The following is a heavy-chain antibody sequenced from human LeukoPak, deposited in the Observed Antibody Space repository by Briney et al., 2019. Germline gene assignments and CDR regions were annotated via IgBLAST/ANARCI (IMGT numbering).Heavy chain of an antibody. CDR3: AKDADILTGFDY. D-gene: IGHD3-9*01. J-gene: IGHJ4*01. Sequence: GGSLRLSCAASGFTFSSYAMSWVRQAPGKGLEWVSDISGSGGSTYYADSVEGRFTISRDNSKNTLYLQMNSLRAEDTAVYYRAKDADILTGFDYWGHGTLVTVSS. CDR1: GFTFSSYA. V-gene: IGHV3-23*01. CDR2: ISGSGGST.